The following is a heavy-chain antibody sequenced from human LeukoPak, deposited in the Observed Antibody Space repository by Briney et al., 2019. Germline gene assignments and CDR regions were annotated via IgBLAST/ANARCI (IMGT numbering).Heavy chain of an antibody. D-gene: IGHD6-13*01. J-gene: IGHJ6*02. CDR3: AKYSAAGNSNYYYGMDV. Sequence: GGSLRLSCAASGFTLRNYAMSWVRQAPGEGLEWVSAISGSGASTYYADSVKGRFTISSDNPKNTPYLQMNSLRAEDTAVYYCAKYSAAGNSNYYYGMDVWGQGTTVTVSS. CDR1: GFTLRNYA. CDR2: ISGSGAST. V-gene: IGHV3-23*01.